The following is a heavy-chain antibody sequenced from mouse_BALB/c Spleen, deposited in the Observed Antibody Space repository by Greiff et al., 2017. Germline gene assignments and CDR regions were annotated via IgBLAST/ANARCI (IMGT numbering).Heavy chain of an antibody. CDR3: ARPMITSYAMDF. D-gene: IGHD2-4*01. CDR1: GFTFSSYA. V-gene: IGHV5-9-3*01. CDR2: ISSGGSYT. J-gene: IGHJ4*01. Sequence: EVQGVESGGGLVKPGGSLKLSCAASGFTFSSYAMSWVRQTPEKRLEWVATISSGGSYTYYPDSVKGRFTISRDNAKNTLYLQMSSLRSEDTAMYYCARPMITSYAMDFWGQGTSVTVSS.